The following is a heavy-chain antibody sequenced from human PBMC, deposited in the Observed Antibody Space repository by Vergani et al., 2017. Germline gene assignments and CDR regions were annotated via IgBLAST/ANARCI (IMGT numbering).Heavy chain of an antibody. V-gene: IGHV3-21*01. CDR1: GFTFSSYS. CDR2: ISSSSSYI. CDR3: AREGATLIDY. D-gene: IGHD1-26*01. J-gene: IGHJ4*02. Sequence: EVQLVESGGGLVQPGRSLRVSCAASGFTFSSYSMNWVRQAPGKGLEWVSSISSSSSYIYYADSVKGRFTISRDNAKNSLYLQMNSLRAEDTAVYYCAREGATLIDYWGQGTLVTVSS.